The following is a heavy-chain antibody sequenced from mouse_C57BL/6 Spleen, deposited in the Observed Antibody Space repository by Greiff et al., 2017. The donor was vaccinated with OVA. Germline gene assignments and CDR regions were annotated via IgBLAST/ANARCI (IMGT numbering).Heavy chain of an antibody. Sequence: EVQLQQSGPVLVKPGASVKMSCKASGYTFTDYYMNWVKQSHGKSLEWIGVINPYNGGTSYNQKFKGKATLTVDKSSSTAYMELNSLTSEDSAVYYCARYGNSYWYFDVWGTGTTVTVSS. CDR3: ARYGNSYWYFDV. CDR1: GYTFTDYY. J-gene: IGHJ1*03. V-gene: IGHV1-19*01. D-gene: IGHD2-1*01. CDR2: INPYNGGT.